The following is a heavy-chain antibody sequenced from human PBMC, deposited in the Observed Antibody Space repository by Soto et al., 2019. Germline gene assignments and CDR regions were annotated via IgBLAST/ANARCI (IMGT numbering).Heavy chain of an antibody. D-gene: IGHD5-12*01. J-gene: IGHJ4*02. CDR3: AREVPISAVNYIDH. CDR2: ISDDAITR. Sequence: GGSLRLSCAASGFSLSDFWMHWIRQAPGKGLVWVARISDDAITRSYADFVEGRFTISRDNAKNMVYLQLNSLTTDDTAFYYCAREVPISAVNYIDHWGQGALVTVSS. CDR1: GFSLSDFW. V-gene: IGHV3-74*01.